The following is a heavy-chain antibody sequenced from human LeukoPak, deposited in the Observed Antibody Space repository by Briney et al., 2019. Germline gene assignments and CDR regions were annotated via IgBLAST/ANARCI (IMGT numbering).Heavy chain of an antibody. CDR3: VRHGLGSSWFGFDY. D-gene: IGHD6-13*01. CDR1: GYTFTTYW. CDR2: IYPGDSDP. J-gene: IGHJ4*02. Sequence: GESLKISCKGSGYTFTTYWIGWVRQMPGKGLEWMGIIYPGDSDPRYSPSFQGQATISADTSISTAYLQWRSLKASDSAMYYCVRHGLGSSWFGFDYWGQGTLVTVSS. V-gene: IGHV5-51*01.